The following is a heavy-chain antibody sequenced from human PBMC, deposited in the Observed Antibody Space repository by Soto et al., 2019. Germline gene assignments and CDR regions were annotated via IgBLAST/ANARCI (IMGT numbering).Heavy chain of an antibody. D-gene: IGHD2-15*01. CDR3: TIGRWSGGVVDI. CDR2: IIPMLGIA. Sequence: QVQLVQSGAEVKKPGSSVKVSCKDSGGTFSTYSMFWVRQAPGQGLEWMGRIIPMLGIANHAQRFQDGVTITADKSTATAHTELSSLRSANAALDYCTIGRWSGGVVDIWGQGTMVTVSS. J-gene: IGHJ3*02. CDR1: GGTFSTYS. V-gene: IGHV1-69*02.